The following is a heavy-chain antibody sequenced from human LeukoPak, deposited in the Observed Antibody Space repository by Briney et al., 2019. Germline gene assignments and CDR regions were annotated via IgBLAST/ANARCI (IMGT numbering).Heavy chain of an antibody. CDR2: MQPSGTP. CDR3: ATDKYCSSTNCYSPNWFDP. CDR1: GGSISNYY. J-gene: IGHJ5*02. D-gene: IGHD2-2*01. V-gene: IGHV4-4*07. Sequence: PSETLSLTXSVSGGSISNYYGSWLRQSAGKGREGIGRMQPSGTPHSNPSLQSRVTMSVDTSKTQFSLRLSSVTAADTAIYSCATDKYCSSTNCYSPNWFDPWGQGTLVTVSS.